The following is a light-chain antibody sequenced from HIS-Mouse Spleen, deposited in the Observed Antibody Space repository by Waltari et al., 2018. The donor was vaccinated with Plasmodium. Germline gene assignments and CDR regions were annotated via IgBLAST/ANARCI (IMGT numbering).Light chain of an antibody. Sequence: QSALTQPASVSGSPGQSITISCTGTSSDVGGYNYVSWYQQPPGKAPKPMVYWVSNRPSGVSNRFSGSKSGNTASLTISGLQAEDEADYYCSSYTSSSTLVVFGGGTKLTVL. CDR2: WVS. V-gene: IGLV2-14*01. J-gene: IGLJ2*01. CDR3: SSYTSSSTLVV. CDR1: SSDVGGYNY.